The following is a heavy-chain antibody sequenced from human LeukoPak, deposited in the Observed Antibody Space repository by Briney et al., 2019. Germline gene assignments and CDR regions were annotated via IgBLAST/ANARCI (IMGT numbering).Heavy chain of an antibody. CDR3: ARRLGTTEDFDY. Sequence: GESLKISCKVSGYSSTDYWIGLVRQMPGKGLEWMGIIYPADSDTKYSPSFQGQVTISADKSISTAYLQWSSLKASDTAMYYCARRLGTTEDFDYWGQGTLVTVSS. J-gene: IGHJ4*02. V-gene: IGHV5-51*01. CDR1: GYSSTDYW. CDR2: IYPADSDT. D-gene: IGHD1-7*01.